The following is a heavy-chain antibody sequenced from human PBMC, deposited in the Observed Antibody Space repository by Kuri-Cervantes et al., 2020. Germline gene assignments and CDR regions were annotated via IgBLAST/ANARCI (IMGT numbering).Heavy chain of an antibody. J-gene: IGHJ4*02. CDR1: GYTFTGYY. Sequence: ASVKVSCKASGYTFTGYYMHWVRQALGQGLEWMGWINPNSGGTNYAQKFQGRVTMTRDTSISTAYMELSRLRSDDTAVYYCARIFIHESSSFDYWGQGTLVTVSS. D-gene: IGHD3-16*01. CDR2: INPNSGGT. V-gene: IGHV1-2*02. CDR3: ARIFIHESSSFDY.